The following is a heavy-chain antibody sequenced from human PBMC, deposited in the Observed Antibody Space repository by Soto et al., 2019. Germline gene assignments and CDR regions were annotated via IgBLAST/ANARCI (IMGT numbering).Heavy chain of an antibody. J-gene: IGHJ1*01. D-gene: IGHD3-16*01. CDR3: VCWRGSHYDYIWGSYDPTFSEYFQH. V-gene: IGHV3-23*01. CDR2: ISGSGGST. Sequence: PGGSLRLACAASGFTFSSYAMSWVRQAPGKGLEWVSAISGSGGSTYYADSVKGRFTISRDNSKNTLYLQMNSLRAEDTAVYYCVCWRGSHYDYIWGSYDPTFSEYFQHWGQGTLVTVSS. CDR1: GFTFSSYA.